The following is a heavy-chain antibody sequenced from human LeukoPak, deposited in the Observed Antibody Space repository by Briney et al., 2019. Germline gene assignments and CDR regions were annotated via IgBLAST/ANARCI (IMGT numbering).Heavy chain of an antibody. Sequence: PGGSLRLSCAASGFTFSSYWMNWVRQAPGKGLEWVANIKQDGSEKYYVDSVKGRFTISRDNAKNSLYLQMNSLRAEDTAVYYCARGPSTVTYYYYYYMDVWGKGTTVTISS. CDR2: IKQDGSEK. CDR1: GFTFSSYW. D-gene: IGHD4-17*01. CDR3: ARGPSTVTYYYYYYMDV. V-gene: IGHV3-7*01. J-gene: IGHJ6*03.